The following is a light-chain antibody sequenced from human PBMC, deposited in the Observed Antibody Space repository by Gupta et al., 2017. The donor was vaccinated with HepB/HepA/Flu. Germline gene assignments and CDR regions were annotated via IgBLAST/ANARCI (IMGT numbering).Light chain of an antibody. J-gene: IGLJ2*01. Sequence: QSALTQPASVSGSPGQSITISCTGTSRDVGGYNYVSWYQQHPGKAPKLMIYDVRNRPAGVSNRFSGSKSGNTAALTISGLQAEDEADYYCSSYTSSSVVFGGGTKLTVL. V-gene: IGLV2-14*03. CDR1: SRDVGGYNY. CDR2: DVR. CDR3: SSYTSSSVV.